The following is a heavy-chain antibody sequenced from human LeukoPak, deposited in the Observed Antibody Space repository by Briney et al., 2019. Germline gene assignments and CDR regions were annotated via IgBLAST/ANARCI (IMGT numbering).Heavy chain of an antibody. CDR1: GYTFITYG. CDR2: INPNSGDT. V-gene: IGHV1-2*02. J-gene: IGHJ4*02. D-gene: IGHD3-16*01. CDR3: ARVRYRLAETYIDY. Sequence: ASVKVSCKASGYTFITYGITWVRQAPGQGLEWMGWINPNSGDTNYAQKFQGRVTMTRDTSISTAYMELSRLRSDDTAVYYCARVRYRLAETYIDYWGQGTLVTVSS.